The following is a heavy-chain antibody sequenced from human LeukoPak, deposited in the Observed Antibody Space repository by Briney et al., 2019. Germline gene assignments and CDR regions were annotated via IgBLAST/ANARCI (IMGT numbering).Heavy chain of an antibody. J-gene: IGHJ4*02. Sequence: SETLSLTCTLSGGSISHYFWSWIRQPAGKGLEWIGRIYTSGSTNYNPSLKSRVTMSVDTSKNQLSLKLSSVTAADTAVYYCARDRSTSSWSPFDYWGQGTLVTVSS. CDR2: IYTSGST. V-gene: IGHV4-4*07. CDR3: ARDRSTSSWSPFDY. D-gene: IGHD6-13*01. CDR1: GGSISHYF.